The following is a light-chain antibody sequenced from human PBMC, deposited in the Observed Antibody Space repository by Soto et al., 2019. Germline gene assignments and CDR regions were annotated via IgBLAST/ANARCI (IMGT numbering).Light chain of an antibody. CDR1: QSISSY. CDR2: AAS. CDR3: QQSYNTPLT. J-gene: IGKJ4*01. Sequence: DIQMTQSPSSLSASVGDRVTITCRASQSISSYLNWYQQKPGKAPKLLIYAASTLQSVVPSRFSGSGSGTDFTLTISSLQPEDFATYYCQQSYNTPLTFGGGTKVEIK. V-gene: IGKV1-39*01.